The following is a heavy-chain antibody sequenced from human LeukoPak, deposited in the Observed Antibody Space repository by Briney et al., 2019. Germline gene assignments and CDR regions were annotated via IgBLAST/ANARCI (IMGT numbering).Heavy chain of an antibody. J-gene: IGHJ4*02. CDR2: IWYDGSYQ. V-gene: IGHV3-33*06. CDR3: AKYLGTDGKYYYDY. D-gene: IGHD1-26*01. Sequence: GRSLRLSCAPSGFTFRSYGMHWVRQPPGKGLEWVAVIWYDGSYQYYADSEKGRFTISRDNTKNTLYLQMNSLRVEDTAMYYCAKYLGTDGKYYYDYWGQGTLVTVSS. CDR1: GFTFRSYG.